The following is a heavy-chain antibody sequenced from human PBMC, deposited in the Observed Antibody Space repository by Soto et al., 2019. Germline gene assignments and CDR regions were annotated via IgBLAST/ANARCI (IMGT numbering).Heavy chain of an antibody. CDR1: GFTFSSYG. CDR2: ISYDGSNK. CDR3: AKDWASSSWYGIQTHAVYYYGMDV. V-gene: IGHV3-30*18. D-gene: IGHD6-13*01. J-gene: IGHJ6*02. Sequence: GGSLRLSCAASGFTFSSYGMHWVRQAPGKGLEWVAVISYDGSNKYYADSVKGRFTISRDNSKNTLYLQMNSLRAEDTAVYYCAKDWASSSWYGIQTHAVYYYGMDVWGQGTTVTVSS.